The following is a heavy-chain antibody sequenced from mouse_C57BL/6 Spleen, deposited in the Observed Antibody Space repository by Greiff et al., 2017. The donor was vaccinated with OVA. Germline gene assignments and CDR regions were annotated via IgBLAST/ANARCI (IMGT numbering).Heavy chain of an antibody. V-gene: IGHV3-6*01. CDR2: ISYDGSN. CDR3: ATDYYYGSSYDY. CDR1: GYSITSGYY. Sequence: DVKLQESGPGLVKPSQSLSLTCSVTGYSITSGYYWNWIRQFPGNKLEWMGYISYDGSNNYNPSLKNRISITRDTSKNQFFLKLNSVTTEDTATYYCATDYYYGSSYDYWGQGTTLTVSS. D-gene: IGHD1-1*01. J-gene: IGHJ2*01.